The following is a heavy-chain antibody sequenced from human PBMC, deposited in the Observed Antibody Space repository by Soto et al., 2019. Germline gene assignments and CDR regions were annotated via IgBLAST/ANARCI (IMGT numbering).Heavy chain of an antibody. CDR2: IYYSGST. CDR3: ARDGSYNWNYRSYYYMDV. V-gene: IGHV4-59*12. D-gene: IGHD1-7*01. CDR1: GGSISSYY. Sequence: SETLSLTCTVSGGSISSYYWSWIRQPPGKGLEWIGYIYYSGSTNYNPSLKSRVTISVDTSKNQFSLKLSSVTAADTAVYYCARDGSYNWNYRSYYYMDVWGKGTTVTVSS. J-gene: IGHJ6*03.